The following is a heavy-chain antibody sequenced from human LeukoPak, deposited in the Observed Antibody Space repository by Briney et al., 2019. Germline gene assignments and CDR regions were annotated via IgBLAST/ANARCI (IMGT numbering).Heavy chain of an antibody. Sequence: SETLSLTCTVSGGSISSYYWSWIRQPPGKGLEWIGSIHYSGSTYYNPSLKSRVTISVDTSKNQFSLKLSSVTAADTAVYYCARHLTYYYNNRGQPCFDYWGQGTLVTVSS. D-gene: IGHD3-22*01. CDR2: IHYSGST. J-gene: IGHJ4*02. CDR3: ARHLTYYYNNRGQPCFDY. CDR1: GGSISSYY. V-gene: IGHV4-59*05.